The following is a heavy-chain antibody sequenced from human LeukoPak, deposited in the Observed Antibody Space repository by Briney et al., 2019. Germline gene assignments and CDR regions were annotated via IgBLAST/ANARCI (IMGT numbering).Heavy chain of an antibody. D-gene: IGHD3-10*01. CDR2: IKQDGSEK. CDR3: AREGSGSPHYGMDV. CDR1: GFTFSSYW. Sequence: PGGSLRLSCAASGFTFSSYWMSWVRQAPGKGLEWVANIKQDGSEKYYVDSVKGRFTISRDNAKNSLYLQMNSLRAEDTALYYCAREGSGSPHYGMDVWGQGTTVTVSS. J-gene: IGHJ6*02. V-gene: IGHV3-7*05.